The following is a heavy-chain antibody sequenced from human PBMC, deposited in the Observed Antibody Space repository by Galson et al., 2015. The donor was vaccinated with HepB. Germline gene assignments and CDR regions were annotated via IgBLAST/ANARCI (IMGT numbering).Heavy chain of an antibody. CDR1: GYSISSGYY. Sequence: ETLSLTCTVSGYSISSGYYWGWIRQPPGKGLEWIGSFYHSGRAYYKSSLQSRVTISVDTSKNQFSLNLTSVTAADTAVYYCARGGVGSSGYDSLQYWGQGTLVTVYS. CDR3: ARGGVGSSGYDSLQY. D-gene: IGHD5-12*01. V-gene: IGHV4-38-2*02. J-gene: IGHJ1*01. CDR2: FYHSGRA.